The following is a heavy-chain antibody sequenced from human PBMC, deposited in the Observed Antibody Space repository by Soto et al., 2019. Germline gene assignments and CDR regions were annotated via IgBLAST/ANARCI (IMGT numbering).Heavy chain of an antibody. V-gene: IGHV1-69*02. CDR2: IIPILGIA. Sequence: QVQLVQSGAEVKKPGYSVKVSCKASGGTFSSYTISWVRQAPGHGLEWMGRIIPILGIANYAQKFQGIVTITADKSTSKAYMELSSLRYEDTAVYYCASFYGGPQYWGQGTLVTGSS. J-gene: IGHJ4*02. CDR1: GGTFSSYT. CDR3: ASFYGGPQY. D-gene: IGHD4-17*01.